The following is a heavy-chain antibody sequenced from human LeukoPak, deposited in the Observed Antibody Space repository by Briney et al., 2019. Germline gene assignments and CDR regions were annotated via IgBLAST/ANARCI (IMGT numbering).Heavy chain of an antibody. Sequence: GGSLRLSCAASGFTFSSYWMSWVRQAPGKGLEWVANINQDGSQKYYVDSVKGRFTISRDNAKNSLYLQMNSLRVEDTAVYYCARLGGSGSLNWFDPWGQGTLVTVSS. J-gene: IGHJ5*02. CDR3: ARLGGSGSLNWFDP. D-gene: IGHD3-10*01. CDR1: GFTFSSYW. CDR2: INQDGSQK. V-gene: IGHV3-7*01.